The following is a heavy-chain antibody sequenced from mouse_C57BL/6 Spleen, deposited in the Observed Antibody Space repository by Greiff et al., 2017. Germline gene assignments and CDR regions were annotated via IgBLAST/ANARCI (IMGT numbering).Heavy chain of an antibody. Sequence: QVQLKQSGAELVKPGASVKMSCKASGYTFTSYWITWVKQRPGQGLEWIGDIYPGSGSTNYNEKFKSKATLTVDTSSSTAYMQLSSLTSEDSAVYYCARSGSSTRYYDVWGTGATVTVST. D-gene: IGHD1-1*01. CDR2: IYPGSGST. J-gene: IGHJ1*03. CDR3: ARSGSSTRYYDV. CDR1: GYTFTSYW. V-gene: IGHV1-55*01.